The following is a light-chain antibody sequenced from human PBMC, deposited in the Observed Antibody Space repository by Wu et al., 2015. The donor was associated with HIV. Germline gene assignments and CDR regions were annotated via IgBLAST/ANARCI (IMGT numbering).Light chain of an antibody. CDR3: QQRGNWPPT. J-gene: IGKJ4*01. CDR2: DAS. Sequence: EIVLAQSPATLSLSPGERATLSCRASQSVSSFIAWSQQKPGQAPRLLIYDASKRATGIPARFSGSGSGTDFTLTISSLEPEDFAVYYCQQRGNWPPTFGGGTKVEI. CDR1: QSVSSF. V-gene: IGKV3-11*01.